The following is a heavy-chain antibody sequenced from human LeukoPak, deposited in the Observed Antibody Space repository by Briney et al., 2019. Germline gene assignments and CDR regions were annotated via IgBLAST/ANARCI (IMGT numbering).Heavy chain of an antibody. CDR3: ARGGAAGIYGMDV. Sequence: GGSLRLSCAASGFTFSSHGMHWVRQAPGKGLEWVTFISYDGSNKGYADSVKGRFTISRDNSKNTLYLQVDSLRPEDTAVYYCARGGAAGIYGMDVWGQGAIMTVTS. D-gene: IGHD6-13*01. J-gene: IGHJ6*02. V-gene: IGHV3-30*02. CDR1: GFTFSSHG. CDR2: ISYDGSNK.